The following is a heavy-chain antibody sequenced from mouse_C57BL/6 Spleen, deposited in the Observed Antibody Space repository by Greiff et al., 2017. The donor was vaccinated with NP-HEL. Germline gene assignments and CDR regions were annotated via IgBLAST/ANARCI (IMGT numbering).Heavy chain of an antibody. CDR1: GYTFTSYW. V-gene: IGHV1-53*01. D-gene: IGHD1-1*01. CDR3: ARFTTVVDWYFDV. Sequence: VQLQQSGTELVKPGASVKLSCKASGYTFTSYWMHWVKQRPGQGLEWIGNINPSNGGTNYNEKFKSKATLTVDKSSSTAYMQLSSLTSEDSAVYYCARFTTVVDWYFDVWGTGTTVTVSS. J-gene: IGHJ1*03. CDR2: INPSNGGT.